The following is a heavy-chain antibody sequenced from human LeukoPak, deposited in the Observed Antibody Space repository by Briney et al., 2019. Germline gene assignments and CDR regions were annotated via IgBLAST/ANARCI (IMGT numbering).Heavy chain of an antibody. CDR3: ARDGSSSSIFYVPDAFDI. D-gene: IGHD6-6*01. J-gene: IGHJ3*02. CDR1: GGSFSGYY. CDR2: INHSGST. V-gene: IGHV4-34*01. Sequence: SETLSPTCAVYGGSFSGYYWSWVRQPPEKGLEWIGEINHSGSTNYNPSLKSRDTISVDTSKNQFSLKLSSVTAADTAVYYCARDGSSSSIFYVPDAFDIWGQGTVVTVSS.